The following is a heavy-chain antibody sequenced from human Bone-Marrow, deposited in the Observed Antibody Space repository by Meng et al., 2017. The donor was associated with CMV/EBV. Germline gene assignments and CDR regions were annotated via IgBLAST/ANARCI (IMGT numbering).Heavy chain of an antibody. CDR3: WRDIVVVPAATQQLVGGDYYYYGMDV. V-gene: IGHV3-74*01. J-gene: IGHJ6*02. D-gene: IGHD2-2*01. CDR2: INSDGSST. CDR1: GFTFSSYW. Sequence: ETLSLTCAASGFTFSSYWMHWVRQAPGKGLVWVSRINSDGSSTSYADSVKGRFTISRDNAKNTLYLQMNSLRAEDTAVYYCWRDIVVVPAATQQLVGGDYYYYGMDVWGQGTTVTVSS.